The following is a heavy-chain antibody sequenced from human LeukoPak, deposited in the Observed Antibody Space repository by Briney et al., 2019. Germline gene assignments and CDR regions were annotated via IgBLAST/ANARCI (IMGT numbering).Heavy chain of an antibody. CDR2: IKADGATT. J-gene: IGHJ4*01. V-gene: IGHV3-74*01. Sequence: ASLRLSCAASGFGFSNFWMHWVRQAPGKGLVWVSRIKADGATTVYADSVKGRFTISRDNLKNTLYLQMKGLRAEDTAVYFCAREADPSLYASSSPDYWGQGTPVTVSS. CDR1: GFGFSNFW. CDR3: AREADPSLYASSSPDY. D-gene: IGHD6-6*01.